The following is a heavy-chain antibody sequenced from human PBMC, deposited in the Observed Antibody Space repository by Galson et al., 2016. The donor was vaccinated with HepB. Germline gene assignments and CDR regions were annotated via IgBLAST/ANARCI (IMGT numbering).Heavy chain of an antibody. V-gene: IGHV3-9*01. J-gene: IGHJ6*02. CDR2: ISWNSGSI. Sequence: SLRLSCAASAFTFDDYAMHWVRQVPGKGLEWVSGISWNSGSIGYADSVKGRVTISRDNAKNSLYLQMNSLRAEDTALYYCAKAFSGWGYYYYYGMDVWGQGTTVTVSS. CDR3: AKAFSGWGYYYYYGMDV. CDR1: AFTFDDYA. D-gene: IGHD6-19*01.